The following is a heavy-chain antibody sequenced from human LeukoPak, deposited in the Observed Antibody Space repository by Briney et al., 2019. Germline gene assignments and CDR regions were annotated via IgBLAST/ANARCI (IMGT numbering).Heavy chain of an antibody. D-gene: IGHD2-2*01. V-gene: IGHV4-4*02. CDR3: ARGVPNYPYCSSTSCYRNYYYYYGMDV. CDR2: IYHSGST. Sequence: SETLSLTCAVSGGSISSNDWWTWVRQPPGKGLEWIGEIYHSGSTNYNPSLKSRITISVDKSKNQFSLKLSSVTAADTAVYYCARGVPNYPYCSSTSCYRNYYYYYGMDVWGQGTTVTVSS. J-gene: IGHJ6*02. CDR1: GGSISSNDW.